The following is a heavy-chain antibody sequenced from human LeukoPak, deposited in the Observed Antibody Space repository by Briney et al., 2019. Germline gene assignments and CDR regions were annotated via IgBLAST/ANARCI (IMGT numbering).Heavy chain of an antibody. CDR2: MNPNSGNT. V-gene: IGHV1-8*03. CDR1: GYTFTSYD. J-gene: IGHJ4*02. Sequence: ASVKVSCKASGYTFTSYDISWVRQATGQGLEWMGWMNPNSGNTGYAQKFQGRVTITRNTSISTAYMELSSLRSEDTAVYYCARGATYYYDSSGYYLFDYWGQGTLVTVSS. CDR3: ARGATYYYDSSGYYLFDY. D-gene: IGHD3-22*01.